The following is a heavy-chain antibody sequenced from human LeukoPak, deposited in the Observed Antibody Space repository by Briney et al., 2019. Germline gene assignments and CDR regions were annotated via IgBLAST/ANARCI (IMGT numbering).Heavy chain of an antibody. D-gene: IGHD3-3*01. CDR1: GGTFSSYA. CDR3: ATRITIFGVVGKGFDY. Sequence: GASVKVSCKASGGTFSSYAISWVRQAPGQGLEWMGGIIPIFGTANYAQKFQGRVTITTDESTSTAYMELSSLRSEDTAVYYCATRITIFGVVGKGFDYWGQGTLVTVSS. V-gene: IGHV1-69*05. J-gene: IGHJ4*02. CDR2: IIPIFGTA.